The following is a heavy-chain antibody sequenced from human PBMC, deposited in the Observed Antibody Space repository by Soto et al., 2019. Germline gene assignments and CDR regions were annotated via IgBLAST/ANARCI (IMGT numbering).Heavy chain of an antibody. CDR2: ISYDGSNK. CDR1: GFTFSSYG. D-gene: IGHD3-3*01. CDR3: AKDRGYDFWSGYYKPRYYYYGMDV. Sequence: GGSLRLSCAASGFTFSSYGMHWVRQAPGKGLEWVAVISYDGSNKYYADSVKGRFTISRDNSKNTLYLQMNSLRAEDTAVYYCAKDRGYDFWSGYYKPRYYYYGMDVWGQGTTVTVSS. V-gene: IGHV3-30*18. J-gene: IGHJ6*02.